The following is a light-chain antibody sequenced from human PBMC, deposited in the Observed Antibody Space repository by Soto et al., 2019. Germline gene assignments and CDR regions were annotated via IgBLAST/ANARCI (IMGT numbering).Light chain of an antibody. J-gene: IGKJ1*01. CDR3: QQYGSSRWT. V-gene: IGKV3-20*01. CDR1: QSVSSSY. Sequence: EVGLTQSPGTLSLSPGERTTLSCRASQSVSSSYLAWYQQKPGQAPRLLIYAASSRATGIPDRFSGSGSGTDFTLTISRLEPEDFAVYYCQQYGSSRWTFGQGTKVDIK. CDR2: AAS.